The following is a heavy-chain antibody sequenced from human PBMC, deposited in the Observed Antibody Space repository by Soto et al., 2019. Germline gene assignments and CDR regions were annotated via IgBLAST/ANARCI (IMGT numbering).Heavy chain of an antibody. CDR2: ISGSGGST. V-gene: IGHV3-23*01. Sequence: EVQLLESGGGLVQPGGSLRLSCAASGFTFSSYAMSWVRQAPGKGLEWVSAISGSGGSTYYADPVKGRFTISRDNSKNTLYLQMNSLRAEDTAVYYCAKLPGNYDSSKNDYWGQGTLVTVSS. CDR3: AKLPGNYDSSKNDY. CDR1: GFTFSSYA. J-gene: IGHJ4*02. D-gene: IGHD3-22*01.